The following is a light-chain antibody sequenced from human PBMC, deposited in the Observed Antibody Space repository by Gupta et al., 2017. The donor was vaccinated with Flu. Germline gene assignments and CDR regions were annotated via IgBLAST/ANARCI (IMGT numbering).Light chain of an antibody. J-gene: IGKJ2*01. CDR3: QQYNNWPPGVT. CDR1: QSVSSN. Sequence: EIVMTQSPATLSVSPGERATLSCRASQSVSSNLAWYQQKPGQAPRLLIYGASTRATGIPARFSGSGSGTEFTLTISSLQSEDFAVYYCQQYNNWPPGVTFGQGTKLEIK. CDR2: GAS. V-gene: IGKV3-15*01.